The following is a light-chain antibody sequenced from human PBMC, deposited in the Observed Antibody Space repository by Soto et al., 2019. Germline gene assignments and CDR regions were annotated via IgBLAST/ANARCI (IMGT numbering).Light chain of an antibody. CDR3: SSYTNTNTLV. Sequence: QSALIQPASVSGSPGQSIAISCTGSNSDVGGYNHVSWYQQHPGKVPKLMIYDVNNRPSGVSNRFSGSKSGNTASLTISGLQAQDEADYYCSSYTNTNTLVFGGGPKLTVL. V-gene: IGLV2-14*01. J-gene: IGLJ2*01. CDR2: DVN. CDR1: NSDVGGYNH.